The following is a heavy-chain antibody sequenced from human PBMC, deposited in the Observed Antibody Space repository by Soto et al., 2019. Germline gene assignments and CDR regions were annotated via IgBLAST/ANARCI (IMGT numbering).Heavy chain of an antibody. V-gene: IGHV3-11*03. Sequence: GGSLRLSCAASGFTFSDYYMSWIRQAPGKGLEWVSYISSSSSYTNYADSVKGRFTISRGNAKNSLYLQMNSLRAEDTAVYYCASTNYGSGSYYNNPWGQGTLVTVSS. CDR1: GFTFSDYY. J-gene: IGHJ4*02. CDR2: ISSSSSYT. CDR3: ASTNYGSGSYYNNP. D-gene: IGHD3-10*01.